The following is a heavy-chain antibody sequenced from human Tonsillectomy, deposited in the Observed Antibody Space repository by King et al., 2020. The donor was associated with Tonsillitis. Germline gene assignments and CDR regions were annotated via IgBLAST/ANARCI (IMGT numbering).Heavy chain of an antibody. D-gene: IGHD1-1*01. CDR3: AGGGWNPDY. CDR2: IKQDGSEK. Sequence: EVQLVESGGGLVQPGGSLRVSCAASGFTFSSYCMSWVRQAPGKGLEWVASIKQDGSEKYYVGSVKGRFTISRDNAKNSLYLQMNSLRVEDTAVYYCAGGGWNPDYWGQGTLVTVSS. J-gene: IGHJ4*02. CDR1: GFTFSSYC. V-gene: IGHV3-7*01.